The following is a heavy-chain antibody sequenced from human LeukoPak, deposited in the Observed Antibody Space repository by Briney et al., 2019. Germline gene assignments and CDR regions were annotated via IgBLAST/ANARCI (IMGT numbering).Heavy chain of an antibody. CDR2: IGGSGGST. CDR3: AKGDCSSTSCYYDYGMDV. J-gene: IGHJ6*02. CDR1: GFTFSSYA. D-gene: IGHD2-2*01. V-gene: IGHV3-23*01. Sequence: GGSLRLSCAASGFTFSSYAMSWVRQAPGKGLEWVSAIGGSGGSTYYADSVKGRFTISRDNSKNTLYLQMNSLRAEDTAVYYCAKGDCSSTSCYYDYGMDVWGQGTTVTVSS.